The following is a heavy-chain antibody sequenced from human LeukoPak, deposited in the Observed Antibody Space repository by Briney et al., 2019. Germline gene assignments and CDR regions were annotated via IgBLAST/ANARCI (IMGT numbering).Heavy chain of an antibody. CDR3: ARGRSNLDAFDI. Sequence: GASVKVSCKASGYTFSIYGVTWVRQATGQGLEWMGWMNPNSGNTGYAQKFQGRVTITRNTSISTAYMELSSLRSEDTAVYYCARGRSNLDAFDIWGQGTMVTVSS. D-gene: IGHD4-11*01. CDR2: MNPNSGNT. J-gene: IGHJ3*02. V-gene: IGHV1-8*03. CDR1: GYTFSIYG.